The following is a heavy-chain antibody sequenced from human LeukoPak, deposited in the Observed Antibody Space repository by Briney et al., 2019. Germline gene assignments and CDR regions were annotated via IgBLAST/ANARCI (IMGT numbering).Heavy chain of an antibody. CDR1: GFTFSSYW. V-gene: IGHV3-30*18. CDR2: ISYDGSNK. Sequence: GGSLRLSCAASGFTFSSYWMSWVRQAPGKGLEWVAVISYDGSNKYYADSVKGRFTISRDNSKNTLYLQMNSLRAEDTAVYYCAKDRSSKGAMATKGMDVWGQGTTVTVSS. CDR3: AKDRSSKGAMATKGMDV. D-gene: IGHD5-18*01. J-gene: IGHJ6*02.